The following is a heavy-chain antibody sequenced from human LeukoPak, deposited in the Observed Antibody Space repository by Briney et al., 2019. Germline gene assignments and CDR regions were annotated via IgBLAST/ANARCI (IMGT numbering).Heavy chain of an antibody. D-gene: IGHD4-17*01. Sequence: QPGGSLRLSCAASGFTFSSYWMHWVRQAPGKGLVWVSRINSDGSSTSYADSVKGRFTISGDNAKNTLYLQMNSLRAEDTAVYYCARDVAAYGVTTSFDYWGQGTLVTVSS. V-gene: IGHV3-74*01. CDR1: GFTFSSYW. J-gene: IGHJ4*02. CDR2: INSDGSST. CDR3: ARDVAAYGVTTSFDY.